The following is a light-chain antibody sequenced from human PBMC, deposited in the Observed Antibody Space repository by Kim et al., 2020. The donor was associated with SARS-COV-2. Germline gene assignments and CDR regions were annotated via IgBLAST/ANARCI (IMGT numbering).Light chain of an antibody. J-gene: IGKJ2*01. CDR2: YGA. CDR3: QQNSNSHT. Sequence: SVGERVTMSCRASQSITRWFGWYQQKPRNTAKRLIYYGACRRRGGTSEWSSSGAGGKFFPTTSSRLPAEFAAVYYCQQNSNSHTFGQGTKLEI. V-gene: IGKV1-5*01. CDR1: QSITRW.